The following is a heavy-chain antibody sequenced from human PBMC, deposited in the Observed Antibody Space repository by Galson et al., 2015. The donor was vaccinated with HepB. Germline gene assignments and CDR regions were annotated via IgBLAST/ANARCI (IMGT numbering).Heavy chain of an antibody. J-gene: IGHJ4*02. D-gene: IGHD6-13*01. CDR3: ARGFVTGYSSSWYFPYYFDY. Sequence: ETLSLTCAVYGGSFSGYYWSWIRQPPGKGLEWIGEINHSGSTNYNPSLKSRVTISVDTSKNQFSLKLSSVTAADTAVYYCARGFVTGYSSSWYFPYYFDYWGQGTLVTVSS. CDR2: INHSGST. CDR1: GGSFSGYY. V-gene: IGHV4-34*01.